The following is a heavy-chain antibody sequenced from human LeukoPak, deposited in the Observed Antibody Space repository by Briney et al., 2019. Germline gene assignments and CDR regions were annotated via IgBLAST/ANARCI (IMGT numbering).Heavy chain of an antibody. CDR3: ARDNSRQENCGGDCLDAFDI. Sequence: GASVKVSCKASGYTFTSYGISWVRQAPGQGLEWMGWISAYNGNTNYAQKLQGRVTMTTDTSTSTAYMELRSLRSDDTAVYYCARDNSRQENCGGDCLDAFDIWGQGTMVTVSS. D-gene: IGHD2-21*02. V-gene: IGHV1-18*01. CDR2: ISAYNGNT. J-gene: IGHJ3*02. CDR1: GYTFTSYG.